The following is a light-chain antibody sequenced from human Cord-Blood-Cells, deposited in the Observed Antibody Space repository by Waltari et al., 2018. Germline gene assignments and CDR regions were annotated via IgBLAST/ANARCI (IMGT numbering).Light chain of an antibody. V-gene: IGLV3-19*01. CDR2: GKN. J-gene: IGLJ2*01. CDR1: SLRSSY. Sequence: SSELTQDPAVSVALGQTVRITCQGDSLRSSYASWYQQKPGQAPVLVIYGKNNRHSGIPDRFSGCSSGNTASLNITGAQAEDEADYYCNSRDSSGNHVVFGGGTKLTVL. CDR3: NSRDSSGNHVV.